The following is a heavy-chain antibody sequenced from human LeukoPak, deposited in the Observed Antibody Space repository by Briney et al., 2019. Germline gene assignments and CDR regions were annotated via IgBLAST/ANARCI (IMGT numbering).Heavy chain of an antibody. Sequence: GGSLRLSCAASGFTFSSYAMSWVRHAPGKGLESVSAISGSGGSTYYADSVKGRFTISRDNSKNTLYLQMNSLRAEDTAVYYCAKAPYYYDSSGPLDYWGQGTLVIVSS. J-gene: IGHJ4*02. CDR1: GFTFSSYA. CDR2: ISGSGGST. CDR3: AKAPYYYDSSGPLDY. V-gene: IGHV3-23*01. D-gene: IGHD3-22*01.